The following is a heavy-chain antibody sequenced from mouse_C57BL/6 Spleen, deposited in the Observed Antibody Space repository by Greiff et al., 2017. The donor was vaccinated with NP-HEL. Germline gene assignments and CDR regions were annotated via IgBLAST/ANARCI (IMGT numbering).Heavy chain of an antibody. CDR1: GYTFTSYW. CDR3: ARVFTTVGYFDV. D-gene: IGHD1-1*01. CDR2: IDPSDSET. J-gene: IGHJ1*03. V-gene: IGHV1-52*01. Sequence: VQLQQSGAELVRPGSSVKLSCKASGYTFTSYWMHWVKQRPIQGLEWIGNIDPSDSETHYNQKFKDKATLTVDKSSSTAYMQLSNLTSEDSAVYYCARVFTTVGYFDVWGTGTTVTVSS.